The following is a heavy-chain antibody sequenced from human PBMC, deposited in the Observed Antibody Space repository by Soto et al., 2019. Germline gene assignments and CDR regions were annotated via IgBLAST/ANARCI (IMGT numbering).Heavy chain of an antibody. J-gene: IGHJ5*02. Sequence: SETLSLTCTVSGGSISSGDYYWSWISQHPGKGLEWIGYIYYSGSTYYNPSLKSRVTISVDTSKNQFSLKLSSVTAADTAVYYCARWWSGSRQGFDPWGQGTLVTVSS. CDR1: GGSISSGDYY. V-gene: IGHV4-31*03. CDR3: ARWWSGSRQGFDP. D-gene: IGHD3-3*01. CDR2: IYYSGST.